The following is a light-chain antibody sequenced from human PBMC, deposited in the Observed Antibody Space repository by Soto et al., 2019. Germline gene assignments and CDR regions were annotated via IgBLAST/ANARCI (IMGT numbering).Light chain of an antibody. CDR1: QKISSRY. V-gene: IGKV3D-20*02. CDR2: GAS. J-gene: IGKJ5*01. Sequence: EIVLTQSPGTLSLSPGERATLSCRASQKISSRYLAWYLQKPGQAPRFLIYGASSRATGIPDRFSGSGSGTDFTLTISRLEPEDFAIYYCQQRNNWPPITFGQGTRLEIK. CDR3: QQRNNWPPIT.